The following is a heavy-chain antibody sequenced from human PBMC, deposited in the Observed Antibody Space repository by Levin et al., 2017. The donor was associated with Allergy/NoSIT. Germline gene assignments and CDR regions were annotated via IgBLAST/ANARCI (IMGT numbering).Heavy chain of an antibody. Sequence: GGSLRLSCVASGFTFSNYAMSWVRQAPGKGLEWVSAISGSGDSTYYADSVKGRFTISRDNSKNTLYLQMNSLRAADTAVYYCAKSPSSGWSNYYYGMDVWGQGTTVTVSS. V-gene: IGHV3-23*01. CDR2: ISGSGDST. D-gene: IGHD6-19*01. CDR3: AKSPSSGWSNYYYGMDV. J-gene: IGHJ6*02. CDR1: GFTFSNYA.